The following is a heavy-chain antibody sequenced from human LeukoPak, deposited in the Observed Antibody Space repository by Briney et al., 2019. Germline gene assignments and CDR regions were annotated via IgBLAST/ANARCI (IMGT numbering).Heavy chain of an antibody. CDR3: ARSGDYYDTSGWGYFDY. D-gene: IGHD3-22*01. V-gene: IGHV4-59*01. CDR1: GGSIYNYY. CDR2: IYYSGTT. J-gene: IGHJ4*02. Sequence: SETLSLTCTVSGGSIYNYYWGWIRQPPGKGLEWIGRIYYSGTTNYNPSLESRVTISVDTSKNQFSLKLNSVTAADTAVYHCARSGDYYDTSGWGYFDYWGQGTLVTVYS.